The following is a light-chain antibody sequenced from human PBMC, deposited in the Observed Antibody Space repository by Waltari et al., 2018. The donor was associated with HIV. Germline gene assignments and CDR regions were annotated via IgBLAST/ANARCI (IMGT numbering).Light chain of an antibody. CDR1: QSLVYTDGETY. CDR3: MQGTHWPYT. CDR2: KVS. V-gene: IGKV2-30*01. Sequence: DVVMTQSPLSLAVPPGQPASISCKSSQSLVYTDGETYFNWFQQNPGQSPRRLIYKVSNRDSGVPDRFSGSGSGTDFTLKISRVEAEDVGVYYCMQGTHWPYTFGQGTKLEI. J-gene: IGKJ2*01.